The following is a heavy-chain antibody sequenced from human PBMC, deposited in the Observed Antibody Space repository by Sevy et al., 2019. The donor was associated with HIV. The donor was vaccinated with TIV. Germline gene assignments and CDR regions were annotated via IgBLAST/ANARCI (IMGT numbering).Heavy chain of an antibody. V-gene: IGHV4-38-2*02. CDR3: ARQCSTSSCDYFDS. D-gene: IGHD6-13*01. CDR2: VFHDGTS. CDR1: GSFFTDDYY. J-gene: IGHJ4*02. Sequence: SETLSLTCSVSGSFFTDDYYWGWVRQSPGKGLEYIGSVFHDGTSYYNPSLKSRVTISVHTSKTQLSLLLSSVTAADSALYYCARQCSTSSCDYFDSWGQGILVTVSS.